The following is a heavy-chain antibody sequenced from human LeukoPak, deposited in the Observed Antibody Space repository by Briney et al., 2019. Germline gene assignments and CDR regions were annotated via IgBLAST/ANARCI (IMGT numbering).Heavy chain of an antibody. CDR1: GFTFSSYW. D-gene: IGHD3-9*01. V-gene: IGHV3-7*03. CDR3: ARGSDILTGYTSTRYYYYGMDV. Sequence: GGSLRLSCAASGFTFSSYWMSWVRQALGKGLEWVANIKQDGSEKYYVDSVKGRFTISRDNAKNSLYLQMNSLRAEDTAVYYCARGSDILTGYTSTRYYYYGMDVWGQGTTVTVSS. J-gene: IGHJ6*02. CDR2: IKQDGSEK.